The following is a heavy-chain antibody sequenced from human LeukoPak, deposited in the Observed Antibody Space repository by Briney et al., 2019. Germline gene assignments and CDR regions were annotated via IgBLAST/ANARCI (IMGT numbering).Heavy chain of an antibody. V-gene: IGHV3-73*01. CDR1: GFTFSGSA. CDR2: IRSKANSYAT. CDR3: TRSPDYYDSSGYYMDV. Sequence: GGTLRFSCAASGFTFSGSAMHWVRQASGKGLEWVGRIRSKANSYATAYAASVKGRFTISRDDSKNTAYLQMNSLKTEDTAVYYCTRSPDYYDSSGYYMDVWGKGTTVTISS. J-gene: IGHJ6*03. D-gene: IGHD3-22*01.